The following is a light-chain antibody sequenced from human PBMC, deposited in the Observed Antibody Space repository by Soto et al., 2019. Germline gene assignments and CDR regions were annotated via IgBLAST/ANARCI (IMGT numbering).Light chain of an antibody. CDR1: QSVSSN. V-gene: IGKV3-15*01. CDR3: QQYNIWTLWT. CDR2: AAS. J-gene: IGKJ1*01. Sequence: EIVMTQCPATLSVSPGERATLSCGASQSVSSNLAWYQQKPGQAHRLLIYAASTRATDVPARFSGGGSETEFNLTISSLQSQDFAVYFCQQYNIWTLWTFGPGTKVE.